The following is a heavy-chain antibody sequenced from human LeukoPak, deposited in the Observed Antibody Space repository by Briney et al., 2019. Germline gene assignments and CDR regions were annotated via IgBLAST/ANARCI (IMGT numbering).Heavy chain of an antibody. CDR2: ISSSSTYI. D-gene: IGHD3-22*01. V-gene: IGHV3-21*01. J-gene: IGHJ4*02. CDR3: ARDLGTTVITSLGY. Sequence: PGGSLRLSCAASGFTFSSYTMNWVRQAPGKGLEWVSSISSSSTYIYYADSVEGRFTISRDNAENSLFLEMNSLRAEDTAVYYCARDLGTTVITSLGYWGQGTLVTVSS. CDR1: GFTFSSYT.